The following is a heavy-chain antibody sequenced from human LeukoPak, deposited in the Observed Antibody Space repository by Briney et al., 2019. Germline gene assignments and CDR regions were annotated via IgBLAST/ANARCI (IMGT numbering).Heavy chain of an antibody. D-gene: IGHD5-18*01. V-gene: IGHV5-10-1*01. CDR1: GCSFTSYW. Sequence: GGSLRISCQGSGCSFTSYWISWVGQLPGKGLEWMGRIDPSDSYTNYSPSFQGHVTISADKSISTAYLQWSSLKASDTAMYYCATLDTATLNAFDIWGQGTMVTVSS. CDR2: IDPSDSYT. CDR3: ATLDTATLNAFDI. J-gene: IGHJ3*02.